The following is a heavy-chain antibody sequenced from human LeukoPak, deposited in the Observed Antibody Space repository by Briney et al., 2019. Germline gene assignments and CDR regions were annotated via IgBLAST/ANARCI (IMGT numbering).Heavy chain of an antibody. J-gene: IGHJ4*02. V-gene: IGHV3-7*03. Sequence: PGGSLRLSCAASGFTFSNYWMTWVRQTPGKGLERVASIKSDGSEKYSVDSVKGRFTISRDNAQSSLHLQMNSLRAEDTAVYYCASSELWLYGVDYWGQGTLVTVSS. D-gene: IGHD3-16*01. CDR2: IKSDGSEK. CDR3: ASSELWLYGVDY. CDR1: GFTFSNYW.